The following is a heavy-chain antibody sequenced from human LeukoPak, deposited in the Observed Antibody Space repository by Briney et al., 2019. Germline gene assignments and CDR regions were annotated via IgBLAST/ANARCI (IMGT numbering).Heavy chain of an antibody. CDR1: GFTFSSYA. CDR3: AKSDSIGYSSFDY. V-gene: IGHV3-30*04. D-gene: IGHD3-22*01. Sequence: PGRSLRLSCAASGFTFSSYAMHWVRQAPGKGLEWVAVISYDGSNKYYADSVKGRFTISRDNSKNTLYLQMNSLRAEDTAIYYCAKSDSIGYSSFDYWGQGTLVTVSS. J-gene: IGHJ4*02. CDR2: ISYDGSNK.